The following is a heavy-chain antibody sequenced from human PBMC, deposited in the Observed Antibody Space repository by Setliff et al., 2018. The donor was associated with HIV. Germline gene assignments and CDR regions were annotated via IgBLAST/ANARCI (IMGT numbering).Heavy chain of an antibody. V-gene: IGHV4-4*02. CDR3: AKDRSGSYRTFDY. CDR2: IYHSGST. CDR1: GGSISSNKW. Sequence: SETLSLTCAVSGGSISSNKWWSWVRQPPGKGLEWIGEIYHSGSTKYNPSLKSRVTISVDKSKNQFSLNLTSVTAADTAVYYCAKDRSGSYRTFDYWGPGILVTVSS. J-gene: IGHJ4*02. D-gene: IGHD1-26*01.